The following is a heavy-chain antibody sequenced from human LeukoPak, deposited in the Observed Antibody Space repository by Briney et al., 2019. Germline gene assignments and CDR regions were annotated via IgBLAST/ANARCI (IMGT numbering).Heavy chain of an antibody. CDR1: GGSISSSSYY. J-gene: IGHJ4*02. CDR2: IYYSGST. V-gene: IGHV4-39*01. Sequence: SETLSLTCTVSGGSISSSSYYWGWIRQPPGKGLEWIGSIYYSGSTYCNPSLKSRVTISVDTSKNQFSLKLSSVTAADTAVYYCASPGRYYYDSSGYYGFDYWGQGTLVTVSS. CDR3: ASPGRYYYDSSGYYGFDY. D-gene: IGHD3-22*01.